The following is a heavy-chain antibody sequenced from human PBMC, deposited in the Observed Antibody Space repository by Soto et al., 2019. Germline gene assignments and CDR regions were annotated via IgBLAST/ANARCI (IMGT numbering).Heavy chain of an antibody. J-gene: IGHJ4*02. CDR1: GGSISSNY. V-gene: IGHV4-59*01. CDR2: VYNSGST. CDR3: ARYRREAVAGYTLDN. D-gene: IGHD6-13*01. Sequence: SETLSLTCTVSGGSISSNYWTWIRQPPGKGLEWIGYVYNSGSTNYNPSLKSRVTISEDTSKSQFSLKVNSMTAADTAVYCCARYRREAVAGYTLDNWGQGILVTV.